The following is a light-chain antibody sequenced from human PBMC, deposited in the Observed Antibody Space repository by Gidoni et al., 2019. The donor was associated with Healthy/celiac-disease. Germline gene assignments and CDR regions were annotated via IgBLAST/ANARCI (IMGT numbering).Light chain of an antibody. V-gene: IGLV1-44*01. CDR3: AAGDDSLNGVV. Sequence: QSVLPQPPSASGTPGQRVTISCSGSSSNIRSNTVNWYQQLPGTAPKLLIYSDNQRPSGVPDRFSGSKSGTSASLAISGLQSEDEADYYCAAGDDSLNGVVFGGGTKLTVL. CDR2: SDN. CDR1: SSNIRSNT. J-gene: IGLJ2*01.